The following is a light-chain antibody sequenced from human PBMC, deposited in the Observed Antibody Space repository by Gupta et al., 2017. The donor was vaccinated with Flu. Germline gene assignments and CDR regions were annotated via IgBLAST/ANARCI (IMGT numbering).Light chain of an antibody. CDR3: LSFSNTGTLL. V-gene: IGLV2-14*01. CDR2: EVR. CDR1: INDIGGYDY. J-gene: IGLJ2*01. Sequence: QSALTQPASVSGSPGQSITISCTGTINDIGGYDYVSWYQQHPGQTPKLMIYEVRSRPSGVSFRFSGSKSDNTASLTIPGLQPEDEADYYCLSFSNTGTLLVGGGTKLTVL.